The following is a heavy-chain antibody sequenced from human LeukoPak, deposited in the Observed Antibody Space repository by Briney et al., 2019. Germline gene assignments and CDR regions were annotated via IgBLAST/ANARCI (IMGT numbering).Heavy chain of an antibody. CDR1: GGSISSGLYY. CDR3: ARVARPRTGEDYYYYGMDV. J-gene: IGHJ6*02. D-gene: IGHD7-27*01. CDR2: IYYSGST. V-gene: IGHV4-31*03. Sequence: SQTLSLTCTVSGGSISSGLYYCSWIRQHPGKGLEWIGYIYYSGSTYYNPSLKSRVTISVDTSKNQFSLQLSSVTVADTAVYYCARVARPRTGEDYYYYGMDVWGQGATVTVSS.